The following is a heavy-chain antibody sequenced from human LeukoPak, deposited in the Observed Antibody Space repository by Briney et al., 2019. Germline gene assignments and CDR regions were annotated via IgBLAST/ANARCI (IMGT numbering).Heavy chain of an antibody. CDR3: AHGLWHYDAFDV. J-gene: IGHJ3*01. Sequence: KPGGSLRLSCAASGFTFSNAWMSWVRQAPGKGLEWVGRIKSKTDGGTTDYAAPVKGRFTISRDDPKITLYLQMNSLKTEDTAVYYCAHGLWHYDAFDVWGQGTLVTVSS. D-gene: IGHD3-10*01. CDR1: GFTFSNAW. V-gene: IGHV3-15*01. CDR2: IKSKTDGGTT.